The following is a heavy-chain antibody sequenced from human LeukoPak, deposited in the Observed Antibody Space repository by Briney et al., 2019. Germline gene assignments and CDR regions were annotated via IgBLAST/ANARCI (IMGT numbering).Heavy chain of an antibody. Sequence: SETLSLTCSVSGGSISSSNYYWGWIRQPPGKGLEWIGIIYYSGSTNYNPSLKSRVTISVDTSKNQFSLKLSSVTAADTAVYYCARQLRYFDWLLSQNWFDPWGQGTLVTVSS. J-gene: IGHJ5*02. D-gene: IGHD3-9*01. CDR1: GGSISSSNYY. CDR2: IYYSGST. CDR3: ARQLRYFDWLLSQNWFDP. V-gene: IGHV4-39*01.